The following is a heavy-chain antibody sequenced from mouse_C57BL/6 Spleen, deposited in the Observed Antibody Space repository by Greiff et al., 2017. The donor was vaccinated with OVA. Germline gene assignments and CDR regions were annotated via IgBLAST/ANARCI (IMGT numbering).Heavy chain of an antibody. D-gene: IGHD2-5*01. CDR1: GFNIKDDY. CDR2: IDPENGDT. V-gene: IGHV14-4*01. Sequence: EVQLQQSGAELVRPGASVKLSCTASGFNIKDDYMHWVKQRPEQGLEWIGWIDPENGDTEYASKFQGKATITADTSSNTAYLQLSSLTSEDTAVYYCTAYYSNDRDYWGQGTTLTVSS. CDR3: TAYYSNDRDY. J-gene: IGHJ2*01.